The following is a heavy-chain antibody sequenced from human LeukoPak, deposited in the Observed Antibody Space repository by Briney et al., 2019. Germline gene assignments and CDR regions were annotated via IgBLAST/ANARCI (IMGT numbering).Heavy chain of an antibody. Sequence: PGGSLRLSCAASGFTFSSYSMNWVRQAPGKGLEWVSYISSSSSTIYYADSVKGRFTISRDNSKNTLYLQMNSLRAEDTAVYYCAKDDVAAVAGLLGYWGQGTLVTVSS. V-gene: IGHV3-48*01. CDR2: ISSSSSTI. CDR1: GFTFSSYS. J-gene: IGHJ4*02. D-gene: IGHD6-19*01. CDR3: AKDDVAAVAGLLGY.